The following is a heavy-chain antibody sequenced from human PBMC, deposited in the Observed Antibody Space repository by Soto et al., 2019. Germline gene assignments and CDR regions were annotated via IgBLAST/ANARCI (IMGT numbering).Heavy chain of an antibody. V-gene: IGHV1-18*01. D-gene: IGHD3-3*01. Sequence: ASVKVSCKASGYTFTSYGISWVRQAPGQGLDWMGWISAYNGNTNYAQKLQGRVTMTTDTSTSTAYMELRSLRSDDTAVYYCAREVAITIFGVVAYDAFDIWGKGKMVTVSS. CDR3: AREVAITIFGVVAYDAFDI. CDR2: ISAYNGNT. J-gene: IGHJ3*02. CDR1: GYTFTSYG.